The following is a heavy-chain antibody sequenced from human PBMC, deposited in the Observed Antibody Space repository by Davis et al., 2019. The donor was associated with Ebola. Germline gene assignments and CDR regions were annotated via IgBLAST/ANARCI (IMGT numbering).Heavy chain of an antibody. V-gene: IGHV3-73*01. CDR2: IRSKANSYAT. J-gene: IGHJ4*02. D-gene: IGHD2-8*02. CDR1: GFTFSGSA. Sequence: GALRLSCAASGFTFSGSAMHWVRQASGKGLEWVGRIRSKANSYATAYAASVKGRFTISRDDSKNTAYLQMNSLKTEDTAVYYCTISSSGLDYWGQGTLVTVSS. CDR3: TISSSGLDY.